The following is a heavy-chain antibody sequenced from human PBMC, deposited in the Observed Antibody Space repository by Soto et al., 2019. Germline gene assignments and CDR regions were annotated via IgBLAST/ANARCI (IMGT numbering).Heavy chain of an antibody. V-gene: IGHV5-51*01. Sequence: EVQLVQSGAEVKKPGESLKISCKGSGYTFTNYYIVWVRQLPGKGLERMGIIYPDDSTTRYVPSFQGQVTISVDKSIDTAFLQWGSLRASDTAMYYCARLRTSVTTEDAFDIWGPGTKVTVSS. CDR3: ARLRTSVTTEDAFDI. D-gene: IGHD4-17*01. CDR2: IYPDDSTT. CDR1: GYTFTNYY. J-gene: IGHJ3*02.